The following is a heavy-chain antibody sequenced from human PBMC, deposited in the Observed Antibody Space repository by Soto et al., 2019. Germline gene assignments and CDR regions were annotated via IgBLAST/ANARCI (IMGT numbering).Heavy chain of an antibody. CDR3: ARAVSDIIDY. D-gene: IGHD5-12*01. J-gene: IGHJ4*02. Sequence: SETLSLTCAVSGGSISSGGYSWSWIRQPPGKGLEWIGYIYHSGSTYYNPSLKSRVTISVDRSKNQFSLKLSSVTAADTAVYYCARAVSDIIDYWGQGTLVTVSS. CDR1: GGSISSGGYS. CDR2: IYHSGST. V-gene: IGHV4-30-2*01.